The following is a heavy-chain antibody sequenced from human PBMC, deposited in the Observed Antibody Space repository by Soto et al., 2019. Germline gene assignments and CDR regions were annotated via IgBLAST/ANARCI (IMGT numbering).Heavy chain of an antibody. D-gene: IGHD5-12*01. V-gene: IGHV3-23*01. Sequence: PGGSLRLSCAASGFTFSSYAMCWVRQAPGKGLEWVSVISGSGGSTYYADSVKGRFTISRDNSKNTVYLQMSSLRAEDTAVYFCARGSPPSYSGYERALDYWGQGTLVTVSS. J-gene: IGHJ4*02. CDR2: ISGSGGST. CDR1: GFTFSSYA. CDR3: ARGSPPSYSGYERALDY.